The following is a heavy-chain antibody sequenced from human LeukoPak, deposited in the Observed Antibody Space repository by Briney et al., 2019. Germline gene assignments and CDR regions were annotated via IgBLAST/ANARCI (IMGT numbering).Heavy chain of an antibody. Sequence: GGSLRLSCAASGFTFSSYGMHWVRLAPGKGLEWVADIWFDGKNEHFAASVKGRFTISRDNSKKTMYLQINSLRAEDTAVYYCARDRHCVNGLCHNSPGMDVWGRGTTVTVSS. D-gene: IGHD2-8*01. CDR3: ARDRHCVNGLCHNSPGMDV. V-gene: IGHV3-33*08. CDR2: IWFDGKNE. CDR1: GFTFSSYG. J-gene: IGHJ6*02.